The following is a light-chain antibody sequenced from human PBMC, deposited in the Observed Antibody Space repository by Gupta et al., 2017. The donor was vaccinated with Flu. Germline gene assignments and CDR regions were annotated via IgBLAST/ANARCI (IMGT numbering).Light chain of an antibody. J-gene: IGKJ4*01. CDR2: WAY. V-gene: IGKV4-1*01. CDR1: QSVLKSSDNRNY. CDR3: QQYLSFPPT. Sequence: DIVMTQSPDSLAVSLGERATINCKSSQSVLKSSDNRNYFGWFQQKPGQPPKLLIYWAYTRNSGVPDRFSGSGSGTDFTLTISSLQAEDVAVYYCQQYLSFPPTFGGGTKVEI.